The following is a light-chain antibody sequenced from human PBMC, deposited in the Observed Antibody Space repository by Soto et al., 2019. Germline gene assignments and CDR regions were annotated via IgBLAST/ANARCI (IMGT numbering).Light chain of an antibody. Sequence: QSVLTQPSSVCGSPGQSITISCTGTSSDVGSYNLVSWYQQHPVKAPKLMIYEVSKRPSGVSNRFSGSKSGNTASLTISGLQAEDEADYYCCSYAGSSTYVFGTGTKVTVL. CDR1: SSDVGSYNL. J-gene: IGLJ1*01. V-gene: IGLV2-23*02. CDR3: CSYAGSSTYV. CDR2: EVS.